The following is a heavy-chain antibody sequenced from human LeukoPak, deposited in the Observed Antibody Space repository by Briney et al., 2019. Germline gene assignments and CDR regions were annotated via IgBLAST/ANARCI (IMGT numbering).Heavy chain of an antibody. CDR3: ARAHLWYFDY. V-gene: IGHV4-34*01. Sequence: PSETLSLTCAVYGGSFSGYYWSWIRQPPGKGLEWIGEINHSGSTNYNPSLKSRVTISVDTSKNQFSLKLSSVTAADTAVYYCARAHLWYFDYWGQGTLVTASS. J-gene: IGHJ4*02. CDR2: INHSGST. D-gene: IGHD3-16*01. CDR1: GGSFSGYY.